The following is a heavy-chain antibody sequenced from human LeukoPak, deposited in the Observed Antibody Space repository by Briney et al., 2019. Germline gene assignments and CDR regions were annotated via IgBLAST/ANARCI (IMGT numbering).Heavy chain of an antibody. CDR1: GGTFSSYA. V-gene: IGHV1-69*13. CDR2: IIPIFGTA. D-gene: IGHD2-8*01. Sequence: GASVKVSCKASGGTFSSYAISWVRQAPGQGLEWMGGIIPIFGTANYAQKFQGRVTITADESTSTAYMELSSLRSEDTAVYYCASPNLMLREENDAFDIWGQGTMVTVSS. CDR3: ASPNLMLREENDAFDI. J-gene: IGHJ3*02.